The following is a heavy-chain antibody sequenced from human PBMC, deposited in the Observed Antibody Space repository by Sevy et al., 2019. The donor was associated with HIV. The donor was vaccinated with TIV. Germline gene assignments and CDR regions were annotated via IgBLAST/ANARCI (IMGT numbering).Heavy chain of an antibody. CDR1: GYTFTGYY. CDR3: ARGGCTVTTDDAFDI. J-gene: IGHJ3*02. Sequence: ASVKVSCKASGYTFTGYYMHWVRQAPGQGLEWMGWINPNSGGTNYAQKFQGRVTMTRDTSISTAYMELSRLGSDDTAVYYCARGGCTVTTDDAFDIWGQGTMVTVSS. V-gene: IGHV1-2*02. D-gene: IGHD4-4*01. CDR2: INPNSGGT.